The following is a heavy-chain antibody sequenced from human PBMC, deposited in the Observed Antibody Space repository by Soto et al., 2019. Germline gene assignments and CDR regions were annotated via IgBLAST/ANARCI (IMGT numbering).Heavy chain of an antibody. J-gene: IGHJ4*02. CDR3: ARDKSIGGGTTGFDY. CDR1: GGSISSYY. D-gene: IGHD1-26*01. CDR2: IYCSGST. V-gene: IGHV4-59*01. Sequence: PSETLSLTCTVSGGSISSYYWSWIRQPPGKGLEWIGYIYCSGSTNYNPSLKSRVTISVDTSKNQFSLKLSSVTAADTAVYYCARDKSIGGGTTGFDYWGQGTRVTVSS.